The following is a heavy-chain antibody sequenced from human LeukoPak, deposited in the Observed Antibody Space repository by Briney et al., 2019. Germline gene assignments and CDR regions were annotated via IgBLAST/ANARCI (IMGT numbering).Heavy chain of an antibody. CDR3: ARALWIVASFDP. CDR2: INPNSGGT. CDR1: GYTFTGYY. D-gene: IGHD3-22*01. V-gene: IGHV1-2*02. Sequence: GASVNVSCKASGYTFTGYYMHWVRQAPGQGLEWMGWINPNSGGTNYAQKFQGRVTMTRDTSISTAYMELSRLRSDDTAVYYCARALWIVASFDPWGQGTLVTVSS. J-gene: IGHJ5*02.